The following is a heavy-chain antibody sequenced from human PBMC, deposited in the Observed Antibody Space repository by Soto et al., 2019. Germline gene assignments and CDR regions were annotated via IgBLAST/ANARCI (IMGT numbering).Heavy chain of an antibody. V-gene: IGHV3-7*03. D-gene: IGHD2-8*01. CDR1: GFTFSPYW. CDR2: INNDGSEQ. CDR3: ARGSNQDY. J-gene: IGHJ4*02. Sequence: EVQLVESGGDLVQPGGSLRLSCVASGFTFSPYWMSWVRQAPGRWLQWVATINNDGSEQYYAGSVKGRFTISSDNARASLYLKFTILRAEDTAIYYCARGSNQDYWGQGTLVAVSS.